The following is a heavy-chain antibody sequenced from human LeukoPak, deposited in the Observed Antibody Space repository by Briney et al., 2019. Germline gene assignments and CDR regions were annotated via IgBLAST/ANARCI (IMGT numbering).Heavy chain of an antibody. Sequence: SETLSLTCAVYGGSFSGYYWSWIRQPPGKGLEWIGEINHSGSTNYNPSLKSRVTISVDTSKNQFSLKLSSVTAGDTAVYYCALEMATLVYWGQGTLVTVSS. CDR3: ALEMATLVY. V-gene: IGHV4-34*01. CDR2: INHSGST. CDR1: GGSFSGYY. D-gene: IGHD5-24*01. J-gene: IGHJ4*02.